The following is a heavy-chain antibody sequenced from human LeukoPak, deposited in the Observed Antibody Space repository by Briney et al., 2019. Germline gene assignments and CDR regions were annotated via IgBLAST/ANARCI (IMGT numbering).Heavy chain of an antibody. J-gene: IGHJ6*02. CDR2: IIPIFGTA. Sequence: GASVKVSCKASGGTFSSYAISWVRQAPGQGLEWMGGIIPIFGTANYAQKFQGRVTITADESTSTAYMELSSLRSEDTAVYYCATMIVTGYYYGMDVWGQGTTVTVSS. CDR3: ATMIVTGYYYGMDV. CDR1: GGTFSSYA. D-gene: IGHD3-22*01. V-gene: IGHV1-69*13.